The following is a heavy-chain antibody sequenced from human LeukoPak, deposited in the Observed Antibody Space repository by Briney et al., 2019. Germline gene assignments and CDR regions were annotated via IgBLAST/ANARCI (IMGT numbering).Heavy chain of an antibody. V-gene: IGHV3-33*03. J-gene: IGHJ6*02. CDR2: IWNNGNNR. Sequence: GGSLRLSCAASGFIFSDYGMHWVRQAPGKGLEWVAVIWNNGNNRYADSVRGRFTISRDDAKNSLYLQMNSLRAEDMAVYFCARGGGLDVWGQGATVTVSS. CDR3: ARGGGLDV. CDR1: GFIFSDYG. D-gene: IGHD3-16*01.